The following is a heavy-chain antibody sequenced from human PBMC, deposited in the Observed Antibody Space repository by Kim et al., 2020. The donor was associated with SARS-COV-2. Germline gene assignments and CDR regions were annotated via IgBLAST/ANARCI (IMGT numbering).Heavy chain of an antibody. CDR3: AKDLVPLWFGELLSCFDY. V-gene: IGHV3-23*01. D-gene: IGHD3-10*01. Sequence: GGSLRLSCAASGFTFSSYAMSWVRQAPGKGLEWVSAISGSGGSTYYADSVKGRFTISRDNSKNTLYLQMNSLRAEDTAVYYCAKDLVPLWFGELLSCFDYWGQGTLVTVSS. J-gene: IGHJ4*02. CDR2: ISGSGGST. CDR1: GFTFSSYA.